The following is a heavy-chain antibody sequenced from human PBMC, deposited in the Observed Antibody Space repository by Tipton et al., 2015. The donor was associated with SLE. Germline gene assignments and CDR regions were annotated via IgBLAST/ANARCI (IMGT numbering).Heavy chain of an antibody. D-gene: IGHD6-13*01. CDR3: GKDRRPRSAAGRDPLHC. CDR1: GFTFNNYH. Sequence: SLRLSCAASGFTFNNYHMTWVRQAPGKGLEWVSFISSGGSATYYDDSGKGRFTISRDNSRNTLYLQWNSLRAEGTAVYYCGKDRRPRSAAGRDPLHCWGTGALVTVSS. J-gene: IGHJ4*02. CDR2: ISSGGSAT. V-gene: IGHV3-23*01.